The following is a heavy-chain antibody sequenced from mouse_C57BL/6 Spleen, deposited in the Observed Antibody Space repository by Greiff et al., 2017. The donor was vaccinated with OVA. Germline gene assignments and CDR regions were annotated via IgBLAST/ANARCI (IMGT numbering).Heavy chain of an antibody. J-gene: IGHJ2*01. CDR2: IYPGDGDT. V-gene: IGHV1-82*01. D-gene: IGHD2-3*01. Sequence: QVQLKHSGPELVKPGASVKISCKASGYAFSSSWMNWVKQRPGKGLEWIGRIYPGDGDTNYNGKFKGKATLTADKSSSTAYMQLSSLTSEDSAVYFCARGWLLDYWGQGTTLTVSS. CDR3: ARGWLLDY. CDR1: GYAFSSSW.